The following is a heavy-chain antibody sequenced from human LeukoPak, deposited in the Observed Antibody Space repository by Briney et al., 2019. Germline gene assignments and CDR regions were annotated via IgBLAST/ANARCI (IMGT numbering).Heavy chain of an antibody. V-gene: IGHV7-4-1*02. Sequence: ASVKVSCKASGYIFTSYVLHWVRQAPGQGLEWMGWINTNTGNPTYAQGFTGRFVFSLDTSVSTAYLQISSLKADDTAMYYCARGDYEAHGYQTRWGQGTLVTVSS. CDR1: GYIFTSYV. J-gene: IGHJ4*02. CDR3: ARGDYEAHGYQTR. CDR2: INTNTGNP. D-gene: IGHD3-22*01.